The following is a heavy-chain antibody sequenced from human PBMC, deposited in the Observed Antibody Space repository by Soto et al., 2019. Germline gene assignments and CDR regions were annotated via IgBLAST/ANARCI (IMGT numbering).Heavy chain of an antibody. CDR1: GFTFSSYG. Sequence: PGGSLRLSCAASGFTFSSYGMHWVRQAPGKGLEWVAVIWCDGSNKYYADSVKGRFTISRDNSKNTLYLQMNSLRAEDTAVYYCARDLFVSPVSGFDPWGQGTLVTVSS. J-gene: IGHJ5*02. D-gene: IGHD2-8*01. CDR2: IWCDGSNK. V-gene: IGHV3-33*01. CDR3: ARDLFVSPVSGFDP.